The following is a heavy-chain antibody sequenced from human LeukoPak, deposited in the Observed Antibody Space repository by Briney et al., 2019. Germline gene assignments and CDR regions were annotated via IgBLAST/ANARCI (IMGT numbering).Heavy chain of an antibody. CDR1: GYTFTSYG. CDR3: ARDLLVTNWFDP. D-gene: IGHD2-15*01. V-gene: IGHV1-18*01. CDR2: ISAYNGNT. Sequence: ASVKVSCXASGYTFTSYGISWVRQAPGQGLEWMGWISAYNGNTKYAQKLQGRVTMTTDTSTSTAHMELRSLKSDDTAVYYCARDLLVTNWFDPWGQGTLVTVSS. J-gene: IGHJ5*02.